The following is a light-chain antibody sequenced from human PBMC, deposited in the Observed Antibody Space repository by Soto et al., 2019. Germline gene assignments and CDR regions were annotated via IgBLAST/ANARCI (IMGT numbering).Light chain of an antibody. Sequence: QSALTQPASVSGSPGQSITISCTGTGSDVGAYNYVSWYQQHPGKAPKLMIYDVFNRPSGVSDRFSGSKSGNTASLTISGLQAEDEADYFCSSYTNFNSLFGGGTQLTVL. CDR3: SSYTNFNSL. CDR2: DVF. V-gene: IGLV2-14*03. J-gene: IGLJ7*01. CDR1: GSDVGAYNY.